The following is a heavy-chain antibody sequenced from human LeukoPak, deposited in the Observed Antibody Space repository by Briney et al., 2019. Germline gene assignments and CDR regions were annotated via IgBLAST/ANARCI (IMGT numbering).Heavy chain of an antibody. V-gene: IGHV1-3*01. Sequence: ASVKVSCKASGYTFTSYAMHWVRQAPGQRLEWMGWINAGNGNTKYSQKFQGRVTITRDTSASTAYMELSSLRSEDTAVYYCARDRGRSWYDPAFDYWGQGTLVTVSS. D-gene: IGHD6-13*01. CDR2: INAGNGNT. CDR1: GYTFTSYA. CDR3: ARDRGRSWYDPAFDY. J-gene: IGHJ4*02.